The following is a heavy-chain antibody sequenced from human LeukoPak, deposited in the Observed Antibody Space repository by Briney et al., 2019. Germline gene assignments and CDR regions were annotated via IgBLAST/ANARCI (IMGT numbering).Heavy chain of an antibody. Sequence: GGSLRLSCAASGFTFSSYWMTWVRQAPGKGLEWVANIKDDGSAKYYVDSVKGRFTISRDNAKNSLYLQMNSLKAEDTAVYFCTTFAFHHGYFDYWGQGTLVTVSS. CDR3: TTFAFHHGYFDY. D-gene: IGHD1-14*01. V-gene: IGHV3-7*03. J-gene: IGHJ4*02. CDR2: IKDDGSAK. CDR1: GFTFSSYW.